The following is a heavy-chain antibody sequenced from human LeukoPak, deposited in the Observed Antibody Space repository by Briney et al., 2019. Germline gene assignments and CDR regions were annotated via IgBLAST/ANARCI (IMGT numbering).Heavy chain of an antibody. D-gene: IGHD3-10*01. CDR3: ARDPRRFDDGKWAWFDP. CDR1: GFTFSSYW. Sequence: GGSLRLSCAASGFTFSSYWMSWVRRAPGKGLEWVANIKEDGSEKYYVDSVKGRFTISRDNAKNSLYLQMNSLRAEDTSVYYCARDPRRFDDGKWAWFDPWGQGTLVTVSS. CDR2: IKEDGSEK. J-gene: IGHJ5*02. V-gene: IGHV3-7*01.